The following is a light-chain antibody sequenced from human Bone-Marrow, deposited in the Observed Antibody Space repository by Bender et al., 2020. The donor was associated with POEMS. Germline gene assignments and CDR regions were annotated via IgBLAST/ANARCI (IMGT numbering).Light chain of an antibody. Sequence: SFELTSPPSVFVAPGQTASVPCSGDKLEDKDTPWDQQRPGPSPVLVIFQNTQRPSGIRERFSASTSADTSTLTISATQAVDEADYYCQSWDSASVVFGSGTKLTVL. CDR2: QNT. J-gene: IGLJ2*01. V-gene: IGLV3-1*01. CDR3: QSWDSASVV. CDR1: KLEDKD.